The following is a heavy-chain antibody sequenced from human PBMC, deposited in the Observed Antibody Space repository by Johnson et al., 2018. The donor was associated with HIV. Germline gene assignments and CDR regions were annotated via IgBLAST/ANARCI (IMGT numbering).Heavy chain of an antibody. CDR3: SKEVI. CDR2: IWFDGSSK. J-gene: IGHJ3*02. V-gene: IGHV3-30*02. CDR1: GFTFSSYG. Sequence: QVQLVESGGGVVQPGGSLRLSCAASGFTFSSYGMHWVRQAPDKGLEWVAFIWFDGSSKYYADSVKGRLSISRDNSKNTLFLQMNSLRAGDTAVYFCSKEVIWGQGTMVTVSS.